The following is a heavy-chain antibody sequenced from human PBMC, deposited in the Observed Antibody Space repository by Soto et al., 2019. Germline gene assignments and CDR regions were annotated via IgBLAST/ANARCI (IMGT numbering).Heavy chain of an antibody. CDR1: GGSLSTYY. V-gene: IGHV4-59*01. CDR2: MSYSGIS. J-gene: IGHJ5*02. D-gene: IGHD4-4*01. CDR3: ARTRITSTEATFDP. Sequence: PSETLSLTCTVSGGSLSTYYCSWIRQPPWKGLEWIVYMSYSGISNYNPSLKSRVTMSVETSKNQVSLKLSSVTAADTAVYYCARTRITSTEATFDPWGQGTLVTFSS.